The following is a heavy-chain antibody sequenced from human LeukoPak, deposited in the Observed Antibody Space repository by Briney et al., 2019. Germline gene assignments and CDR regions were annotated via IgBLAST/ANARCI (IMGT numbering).Heavy chain of an antibody. CDR3: AKGGQWLVGSCDY. J-gene: IGHJ4*02. V-gene: IGHV3-21*04. D-gene: IGHD6-19*01. CDR2: ISSSSSYI. Sequence: GGSLRLSCAASGFTFSSYSMNWVRQAPGKGLEWVSSISSSSSYIYYADSVKGRFTISRDNAKNSLYLQMNSLRAEDTAVYYCAKGGQWLVGSCDYWGQGTLVTVSS. CDR1: GFTFSSYS.